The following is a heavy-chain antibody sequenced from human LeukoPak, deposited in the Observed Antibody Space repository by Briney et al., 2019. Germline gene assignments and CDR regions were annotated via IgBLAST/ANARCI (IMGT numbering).Heavy chain of an antibody. CDR3: ARDLAQQLATDY. Sequence: ASVKVSCKASGYTFTSYYMHWVRQAPGQGLEWMGVINPSGGSTSYAQKFQGRVTMTRDTSTSTVYMELSSLRSEDTAVYYCARDLAQQLATDYWGQGTLVTVSS. CDR2: INPSGGST. V-gene: IGHV1-46*01. J-gene: IGHJ4*02. CDR1: GYTFTSYY. D-gene: IGHD6-13*01.